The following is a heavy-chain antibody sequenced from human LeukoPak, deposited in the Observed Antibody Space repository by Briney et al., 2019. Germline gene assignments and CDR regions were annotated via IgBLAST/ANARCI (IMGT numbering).Heavy chain of an antibody. V-gene: IGHV3-7*01. CDR3: AREILVSPRTGYYYYMDV. D-gene: IGHD1-14*01. Sequence: GGSLRLSCAASGFTFSSYWMSWVRQAPGKGLEWVANIKQDGSEKYYVDSVKGRLTISRDNAKNSLYLQMNSLRAEDTAVYYCAREILVSPRTGYYYYMDVWGKGTTVSVSS. J-gene: IGHJ6*03. CDR2: IKQDGSEK. CDR1: GFTFSSYW.